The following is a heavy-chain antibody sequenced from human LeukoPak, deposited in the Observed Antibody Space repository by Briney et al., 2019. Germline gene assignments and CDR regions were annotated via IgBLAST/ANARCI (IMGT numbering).Heavy chain of an antibody. D-gene: IGHD3-22*01. CDR1: GFTFSSYA. V-gene: IGHV3-30-3*01. CDR2: ISYDGSNK. Sequence: GGSLRLSCSASGFTFSSYAMHWLRQAPGKGLEWVAVISYDGSNKYYAHSVKGRFTISRDNSKNTLYLQMNSLRAEDTAVYYCARDGGDSSGYYLYYFDYWGQGTLVTVSS. J-gene: IGHJ4*02. CDR3: ARDGGDSSGYYLYYFDY.